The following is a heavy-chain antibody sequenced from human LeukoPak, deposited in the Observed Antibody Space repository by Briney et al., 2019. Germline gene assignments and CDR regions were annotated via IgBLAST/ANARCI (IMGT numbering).Heavy chain of an antibody. CDR1: GFTFSSYA. Sequence: PGGSLRLSCAASGFTFSSYAMSWVCQAPGKGLEWVSGISDGSTYYADSVRGRFTISRDNSKNTLYLQMNSLRAEDTAVYYCARAPYRYYDFWSGPDDAFDIWGQGTMVTVSS. CDR3: ARAPYRYYDFWSGPDDAFDI. D-gene: IGHD3-3*01. CDR2: ISDGST. J-gene: IGHJ3*02. V-gene: IGHV3-23*01.